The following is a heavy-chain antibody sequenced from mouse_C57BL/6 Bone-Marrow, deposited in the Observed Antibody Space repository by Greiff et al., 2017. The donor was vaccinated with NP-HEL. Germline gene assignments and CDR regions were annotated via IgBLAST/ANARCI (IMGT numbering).Heavy chain of an antibody. CDR2: ISDGGSYT. D-gene: IGHD2-3*01. J-gene: IGHJ3*01. V-gene: IGHV5-4*01. CDR1: GFTFSSYA. CDR3: ARDGYYGGFAY. Sequence: EVKLVESGGGLVKPGGSLKLSCAASGFTFSSYAMSWVRQTPEKRLEWVATISDGGSYTYYPDNVKGRFTISRDNAKNNLYLQMSHLKSEDTAMYYCARDGYYGGFAYWGQGTLVTVSA.